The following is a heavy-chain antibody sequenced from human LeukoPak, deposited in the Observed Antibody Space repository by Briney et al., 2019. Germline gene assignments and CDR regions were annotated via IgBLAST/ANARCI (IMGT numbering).Heavy chain of an antibody. CDR3: ARDLYGSSGLGAFDI. CDR2: LGSRSTTI. J-gene: IGHJ3*02. D-gene: IGHD3-22*01. CDR1: GFTFSSYS. Sequence: GGSLRLSCAASGFTFSSYSMNWVRQAPGKGLEWVSYLGSRSTTIYYADSVKGRFTISRDNAKNSLYLQMNSLRAEDTAVYYCARDLYGSSGLGAFDIWGQGTMVTVSS. V-gene: IGHV3-48*01.